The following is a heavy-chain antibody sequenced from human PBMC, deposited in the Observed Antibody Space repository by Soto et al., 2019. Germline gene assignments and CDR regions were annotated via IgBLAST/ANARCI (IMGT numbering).Heavy chain of an antibody. CDR3: AGASFPGIAAAGSILGWFDP. D-gene: IGHD6-13*01. CDR2: IYHSGST. V-gene: IGHV4-4*02. Sequence: QVQLQESGPGLVKPSGTLSLTCAVSGGSISSSNWWSWVRQPPGKGLEWIGEIYHSGSTNYNPSLQSRVTISVDKSKNQFSLTLSSVTAADTAVYYCAGASFPGIAAAGSILGWFDPWGQGTLVTVSS. J-gene: IGHJ5*02. CDR1: GGSISSSNW.